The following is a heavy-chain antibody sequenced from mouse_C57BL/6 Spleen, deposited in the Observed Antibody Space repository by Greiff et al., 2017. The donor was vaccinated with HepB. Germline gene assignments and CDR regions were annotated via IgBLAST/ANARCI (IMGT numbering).Heavy chain of an antibody. V-gene: IGHV1-4*01. J-gene: IGHJ1*03. CDR2: INPSSGYT. D-gene: IGHD1-2*01. CDR1: GYTFTSYT. CDR3: ARRNYDGVSYWYFDV. Sequence: QVQLKESGAELARPGASVKMSCKASGYTFTSYTMHWVKQRPGQGLEWIGYINPSSGYTKYNQKFKDKATLTADKSSSTAYMQLSSLTSEDSAVYYCARRNYDGVSYWYFDVWGTGTTVTVSS.